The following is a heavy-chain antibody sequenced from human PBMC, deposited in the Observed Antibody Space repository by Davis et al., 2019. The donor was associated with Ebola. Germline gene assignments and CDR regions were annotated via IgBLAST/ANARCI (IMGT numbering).Heavy chain of an antibody. D-gene: IGHD6-13*01. Sequence: GESLKISCQGSGYSFTSYWISWVRQLPGKGLEWMGRIDPSDSYTNYSPSFQGHVTISADKSISTAYLQWSSLKASDTAMYYCARGQQLKDWFDPWGQGTLVTVSS. J-gene: IGHJ5*02. CDR2: IDPSDSYT. CDR3: ARGQQLKDWFDP. V-gene: IGHV5-10-1*01. CDR1: GYSFTSYW.